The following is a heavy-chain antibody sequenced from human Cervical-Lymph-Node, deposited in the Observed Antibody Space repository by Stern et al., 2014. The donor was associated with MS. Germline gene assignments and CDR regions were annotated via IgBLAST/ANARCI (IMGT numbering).Heavy chain of an antibody. CDR3: ARSRWAHGSYYYYGMDV. J-gene: IGHJ6*02. CDR1: GGTFSSYA. CDR2: IIPIFDTA. D-gene: IGHD1-26*01. Sequence: VQLVQSGAEVKKPGSSVKVSCKASGGTFSSYAISWVRQAPGQGLEWMGGIIPIFDTANYAQKFQGRVTITADESTSTAYMELSSLRSEDTAVYYCARSRWAHGSYYYYGMDVWGQGTTVTVS. V-gene: IGHV1-69*01.